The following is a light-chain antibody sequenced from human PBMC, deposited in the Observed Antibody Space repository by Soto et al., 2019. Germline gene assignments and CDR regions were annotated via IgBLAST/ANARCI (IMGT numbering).Light chain of an antibody. CDR3: TSWTTSTTMK. CDR1: SSDVGAYNY. CDR2: DVN. J-gene: IGLJ2*01. V-gene: IGLV2-14*01. Sequence: QSALTQPASVSGSPGQSITISCTGTSSDVGAYNYVSWYQQHPGKAPKLMIYDVNIRPSGVSNRFSGSKSGNTASLTISGLQADDGADYYCTSWTTSTTMKFGGGTKVTVL.